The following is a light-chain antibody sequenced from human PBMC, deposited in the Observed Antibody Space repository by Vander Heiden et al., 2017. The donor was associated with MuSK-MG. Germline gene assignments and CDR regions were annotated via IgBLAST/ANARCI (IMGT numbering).Light chain of an antibody. Sequence: EIVLTQSPATLSLSPGERATLSCRASQSVSSYLAWYQQKPGQAPRLLIYDASNRANGIPDRFSGSGSGTDFTLTSSSREPEDFAVYYWQQRSNLRTFGGGTKVXIK. CDR3: QQRSNLRT. J-gene: IGKJ4*01. CDR2: DAS. CDR1: QSVSSY. V-gene: IGKV3-11*01.